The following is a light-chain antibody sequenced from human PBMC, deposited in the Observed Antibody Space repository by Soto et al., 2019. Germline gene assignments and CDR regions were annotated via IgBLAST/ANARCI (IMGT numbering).Light chain of an antibody. CDR1: SSNIGSNT. V-gene: IGLV1-44*01. CDR2: SSN. Sequence: QSVLTQPPSASGTPGQRGTISCSGSSSNIGSNTVNWYQQLPGTAPKLLIYSSNQRPSGVPDRFSGSKSGTSASLAISGLQSDDEGDYYCAAWDDSLSGIWVFGGGTKVTVL. J-gene: IGLJ3*02. CDR3: AAWDDSLSGIWV.